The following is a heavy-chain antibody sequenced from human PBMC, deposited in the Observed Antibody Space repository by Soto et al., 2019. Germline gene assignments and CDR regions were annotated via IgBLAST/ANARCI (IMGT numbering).Heavy chain of an antibody. V-gene: IGHV1-69*06. CDR2: IIPIFGTS. Sequence: QVQLVQSGAEVRKPRSSVKVSCKSSGGTFSGHALSWVRQAPGQGIEWMGGIIPIFGTSNYAQKFQGRVTITADTSTRTAYMELTSLRSEDTAVHYCASGLPYFDAGGPWSFDYWGQGSLVTVSS. D-gene: IGHD3-22*01. CDR1: GGTFSGHA. J-gene: IGHJ4*02. CDR3: ASGLPYFDAGGPWSFDY.